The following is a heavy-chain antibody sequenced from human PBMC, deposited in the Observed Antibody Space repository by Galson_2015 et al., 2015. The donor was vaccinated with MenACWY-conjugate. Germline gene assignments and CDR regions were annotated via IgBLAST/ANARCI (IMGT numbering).Heavy chain of an antibody. V-gene: IGHV3-23*01. D-gene: IGHD6-19*01. Sequence: SLRLSCAASGFTFSTYPMNWVRQAPGKGLEWVSGVSGSGAISYYADSVKGRFTISRDNSKNTLSLQLNSLRAEDTAVHYCTKSRFQWLVDFDYWGQGTQVAVSP. CDR3: TKSRFQWLVDFDY. J-gene: IGHJ4*02. CDR1: GFTFSTYP. CDR2: VSGSGAIS.